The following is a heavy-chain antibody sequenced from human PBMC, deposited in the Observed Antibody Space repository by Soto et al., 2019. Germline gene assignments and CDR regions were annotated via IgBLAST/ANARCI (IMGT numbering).Heavy chain of an antibody. CDR2: INRDGSST. V-gene: IGHV3-74*01. CDR3: ARDFEY. Sequence: EVQLVESGGGLVQPGGSLRLSCEASGFTFSTFWMHWVRQAPGKGLVWVSRINRDGSSTYYADSVKGRVTISRDNAKNTLYLQLNSLGPEDTAVYYCARDFEYWGQGTLGTVSS. CDR1: GFTFSTFW. J-gene: IGHJ4*02.